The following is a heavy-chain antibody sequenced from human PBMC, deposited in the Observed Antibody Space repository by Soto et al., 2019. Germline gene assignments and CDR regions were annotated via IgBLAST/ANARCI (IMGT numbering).Heavy chain of an antibody. D-gene: IGHD4-17*01. J-gene: IGHJ4*02. CDR1: GFTFSSYD. CDR2: IGTAGDT. Sequence: GSLRLSCAASGFTFSSYDMHWVRQATGKGLEWVSAIGTAGDTYYPGSVKGRFTISRENAKNSLYLQMNSLRAEDTAVYYCARETYGGKFDYWGQGTLVTVSS. CDR3: ARETYGGKFDY. V-gene: IGHV3-13*01.